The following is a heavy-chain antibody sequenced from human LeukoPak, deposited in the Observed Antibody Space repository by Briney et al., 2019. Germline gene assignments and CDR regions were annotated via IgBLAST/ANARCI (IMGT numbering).Heavy chain of an antibody. V-gene: IGHV1-8*01. CDR3: ARGRDYYYGMDV. J-gene: IGHJ6*02. CDR2: MNPNSGNT. Sequence: ASVKVSCKASGYTFTSYDINWVRQATGQGLEWMGWMNPNSGNTGYAQKIQGRVTMTRNTSISTAYMELSSLRSEDTAVYYCARGRDYYYGMDVWGQGTTVTVSS. CDR1: GYTFTSYD.